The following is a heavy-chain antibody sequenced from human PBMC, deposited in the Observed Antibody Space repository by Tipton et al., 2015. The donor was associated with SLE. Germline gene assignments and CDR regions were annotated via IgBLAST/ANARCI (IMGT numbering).Heavy chain of an antibody. CDR1: GGSISGYS. CDR2: IYPSGST. V-gene: IGHV4-59*01. Sequence: GLVKPSETLSLTCTVSGGSISGYSWSWVRQPPGKGLEWIGYIYPSGSTNYNPSLKSRVTMSVDTSENQFSLKLTSVTAAATAVYYCAIDRCCGGGSCFDWFFDLWGRGTLVTVAS. CDR3: AIDRCCGGGSCFDWFFDL. J-gene: IGHJ2*01. D-gene: IGHD2-15*01.